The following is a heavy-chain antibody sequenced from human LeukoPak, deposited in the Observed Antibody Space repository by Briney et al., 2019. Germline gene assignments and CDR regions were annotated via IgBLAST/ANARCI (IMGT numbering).Heavy chain of an antibody. CDR1: GYTFTGYY. V-gene: IGHV1-2*02. D-gene: IGHD3-22*01. Sequence: GASVKVSCKASGYTFTGYYMHWVRQAPGQGLEWMGWINPNSGGTNYAQKFQGRVTMTRDTSISTAYMELSRLRSDDTAVYYCARVPTYYYDSSGDDAFDIWGQGTMVTVSS. CDR2: INPNSGGT. J-gene: IGHJ3*02. CDR3: ARVPTYYYDSSGDDAFDI.